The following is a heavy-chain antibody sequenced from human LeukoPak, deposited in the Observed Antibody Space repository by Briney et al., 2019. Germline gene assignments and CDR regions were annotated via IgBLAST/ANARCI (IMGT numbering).Heavy chain of an antibody. CDR2: IKEDGSEK. J-gene: IGHJ4*02. Sequence: GGSLRLSCAATGFSLSSYWMSWVRQAPGKGLEWVANIKEDGSEKYYVDSVKGRFTISRDNAKNSLYLQMNSLRAEDTAVYYCARGPAYFDYWGQGALVTVSS. CDR1: GFSLSSYW. CDR3: ARGPAYFDY. V-gene: IGHV3-7*01.